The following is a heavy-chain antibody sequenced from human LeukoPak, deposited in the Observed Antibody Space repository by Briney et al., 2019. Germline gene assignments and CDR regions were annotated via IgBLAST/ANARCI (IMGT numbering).Heavy chain of an antibody. CDR3: ARCPYDSTGYYSVPSHLDY. Sequence: GGSLRLSCAASGFTFSGYWMTWVRQAPGKGLEWVANIKQDGSAKYYVDSLRGRFSIPRDNVKNSLFLQMNSLSDDDTAVYYCARCPYDSTGYYSVPSHLDYWGQGTLVTVSS. CDR1: GFTFSGYW. V-gene: IGHV3-7*01. J-gene: IGHJ4*02. CDR2: IKQDGSAK. D-gene: IGHD3-22*01.